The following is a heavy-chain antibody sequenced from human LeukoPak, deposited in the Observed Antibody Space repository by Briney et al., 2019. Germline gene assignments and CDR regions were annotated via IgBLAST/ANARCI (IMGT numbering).Heavy chain of an antibody. J-gene: IGHJ4*02. Sequence: PGGSLRLPCVAPGFTFSNYGMHWVRQAPGKGLEWVAVISYDGSNKYYADSVKGRFTISRDNSKNTLYLQMNSLRAENTAVYYCAKDRYGSSEGWIDYWGQGTLVTVSS. CDR1: GFTFSNYG. CDR2: ISYDGSNK. V-gene: IGHV3-30*18. CDR3: AKDRYGSSEGWIDY. D-gene: IGHD3-22*01.